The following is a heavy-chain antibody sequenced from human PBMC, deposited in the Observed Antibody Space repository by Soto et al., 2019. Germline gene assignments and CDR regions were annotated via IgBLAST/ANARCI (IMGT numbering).Heavy chain of an antibody. CDR2: FSPIFGAP. CDR3: ARGVTSGSFPPFDLWGQGTLVTVLGRSISVDTSKNQFSLKLTSVTAVDTAVYYCARREIQGPIDY. CDR1: GDTFSSYS. Sequence: SVKVSCKPSGDTFSSYSFSWVRQVPGQGLEWMGGFSPIFGAPNYAQNFLDRVTIMADQFTSTVYLELSSLRSDDTAVYYCARGVTSGSFPPFDLWGQGTLVTVLGRSISVDTSKNQFSLKLTSVTAVDTAVYYCARREIQGPIDYWGQGTLVTVSS. D-gene: IGHD1-26*01. J-gene: IGHJ4*02. V-gene: IGHV1-69*13.